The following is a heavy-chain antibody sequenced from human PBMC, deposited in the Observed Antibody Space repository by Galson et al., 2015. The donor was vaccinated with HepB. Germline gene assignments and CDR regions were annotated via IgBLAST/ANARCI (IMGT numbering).Heavy chain of an antibody. CDR3: ARANGYSSGTYDY. J-gene: IGHJ4*02. CDR2: IKQDGSET. CDR1: GFTFRSYW. Sequence: SLRLSCAASGFTFRSYWMSWVRQAPGKGLGWVANIKQDGSETYYVDSVRGRFTVSRDNAKNSLYLQMNSLRAEDTAVYFCARANGYSSGTYDYWGQGTLVTVSS. D-gene: IGHD6-19*01. V-gene: IGHV3-7*03.